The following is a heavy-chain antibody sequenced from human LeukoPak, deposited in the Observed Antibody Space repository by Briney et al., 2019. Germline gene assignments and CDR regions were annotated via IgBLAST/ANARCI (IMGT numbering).Heavy chain of an antibody. CDR1: GGTFSSYA. D-gene: IGHD5-18*01. Sequence: SVKVSCKASGGTFSSYAISWVRQAPGQGLEWMGGIIPIFGTANHAQKFQGRVTMTTDTSTSTAYMELRSLRSDDTAVYYCARDGVYGYSYGLPFDYWGQGTLVTVSS. CDR3: ARDGVYGYSYGLPFDY. V-gene: IGHV1-69*05. J-gene: IGHJ4*02. CDR2: IIPIFGTA.